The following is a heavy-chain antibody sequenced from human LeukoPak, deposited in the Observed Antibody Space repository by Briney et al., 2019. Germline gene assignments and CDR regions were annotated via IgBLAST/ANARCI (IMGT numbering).Heavy chain of an antibody. Sequence: SETLSLTCTVSGGSISSYYWSWIRQPPGKGLEWIGGISSSGNTYYNPSLKSRITIFIDTSKNHFSLKLSSVSAADTAVYYCARLGAGPTYYDFWSGYSSFYFDYWGQGTLVTVSS. CDR2: ISSSGNT. V-gene: IGHV4-39*02. CDR1: GGSISSYY. CDR3: ARLGAGPTYYDFWSGYSSFYFDY. J-gene: IGHJ4*02. D-gene: IGHD3-3*01.